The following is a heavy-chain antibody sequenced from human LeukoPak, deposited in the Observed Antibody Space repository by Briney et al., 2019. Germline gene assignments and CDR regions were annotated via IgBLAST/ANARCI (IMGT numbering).Heavy chain of an antibody. V-gene: IGHV3-7*01. J-gene: IGHJ4*02. CDR1: GFTSSSYW. D-gene: IGHD4-17*01. Sequence: GGSLRLSCAASGFTSSSYWMGWVRQAPGKGLEWVANINQDGSDKYYVDSAKGRFTISRDNAKNSLYLQMNSLRAEDTAVYYCAKDVTDYGDYGGYFDYWGQGTLVTVSS. CDR2: INQDGSDK. CDR3: AKDVTDYGDYGGYFDY.